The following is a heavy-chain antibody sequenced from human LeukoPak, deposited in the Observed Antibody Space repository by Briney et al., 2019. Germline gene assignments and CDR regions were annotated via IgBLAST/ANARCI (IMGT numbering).Heavy chain of an antibody. CDR3: ARGKAMGVEVTGIDY. D-gene: IGHD3-3*01. CDR1: GGSISSGGYS. J-gene: IGHJ4*02. V-gene: IGHV4-30-4*07. CDR2: IYYSGST. Sequence: SETLSLTCAVSGGSISSGGYSWSWIRQPPGKGLEWIGYIYYSGSTYYNPSLKSRVTISVDTSKNQFSLKLSSVTAADTAVYYCARGKAMGVEVTGIDYWGQGTLVTVPS.